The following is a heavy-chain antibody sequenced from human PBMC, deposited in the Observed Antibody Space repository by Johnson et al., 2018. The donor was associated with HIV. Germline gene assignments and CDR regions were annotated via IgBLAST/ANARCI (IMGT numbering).Heavy chain of an antibody. Sequence: VQLVESGGGVVQAGRSLKLSCAASGFTFSSYAMHWVRQAPGKGLEWVAIISYDGSNKYYADSVKGRFTISRDNSKNTLYLQMNSLRAEDTAVYYCAREKIRAFDIWGQGTMVTVSS. V-gene: IGHV3-30-3*01. CDR3: AREKIRAFDI. CDR2: ISYDGSNK. J-gene: IGHJ3*02. CDR1: GFTFSSYA.